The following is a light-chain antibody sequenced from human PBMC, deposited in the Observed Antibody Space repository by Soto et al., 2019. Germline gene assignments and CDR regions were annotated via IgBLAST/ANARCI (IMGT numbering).Light chain of an antibody. Sequence: QSVLTQPASVSGSPGQSITISRTGTSSDVGGYNYVSWYQQYPGKAPKLMIYEVSNRPSGVSNRFSGSKSGNTASLTISGLQAEDEADYYCTSYIRSSTLDYVFGTGTKVTVL. V-gene: IGLV2-14*01. CDR3: TSYIRSSTLDYV. CDR1: SSDVGGYNY. J-gene: IGLJ1*01. CDR2: EVS.